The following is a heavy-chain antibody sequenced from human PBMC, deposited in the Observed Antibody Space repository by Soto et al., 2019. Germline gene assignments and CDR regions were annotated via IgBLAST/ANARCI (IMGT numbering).Heavy chain of an antibody. Sequence: EVQLMESGGGLVQPGGSLRLSCAASGFSFSNFAMTWVRQAPGKGLEWVSGISGSGAGTYYADSVKGRFTISRDNWKDVVVLPGRHLRGGDPGGFLLSKRSGDGLRALCPRGPGILLTVSS. CDR1: GFSFSNFA. V-gene: IGHV3-23*01. CDR2: ISGSGAGT. D-gene: IGHD3-3*01. J-gene: IGHJ4*03. CDR3: SKRSGDGLRALCP.